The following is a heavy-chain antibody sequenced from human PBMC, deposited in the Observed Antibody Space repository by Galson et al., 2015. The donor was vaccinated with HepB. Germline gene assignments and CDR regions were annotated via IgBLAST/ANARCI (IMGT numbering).Heavy chain of an antibody. Sequence: SEPLSLTCTVSGGSISTYYWSWIRQPPGKGLEWIGYIYSSGATTYNPSLKSRVTISIHTSKNQFSLKVRSVTAADTAVYYCARGNRQLEPFFDYWGQGTLVTVSS. CDR3: ARGNRQLEPFFDY. D-gene: IGHD1-1*01. CDR2: IYSSGAT. V-gene: IGHV4-59*01. CDR1: GGSISTYY. J-gene: IGHJ4*02.